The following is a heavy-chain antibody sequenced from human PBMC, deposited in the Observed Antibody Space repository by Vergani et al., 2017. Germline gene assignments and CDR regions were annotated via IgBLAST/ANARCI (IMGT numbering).Heavy chain of an antibody. Sequence: EVQLVQSGAEVKKPGESLKISCKGSGYSFTSYWIGCVRQMPGKGLEWMGIIYPGDSDTRYSPSFQGQVTISADKSISPAYLQWSSLKASDTVMYYCARGGWNYDPSGGVSYFDYWGQGTLVTVSS. CDR1: GYSFTSYW. CDR3: ARGGWNYDPSGGVSYFDY. CDR2: IYPGDSDT. D-gene: IGHD1-7*01. J-gene: IGHJ4*02. V-gene: IGHV5-51*03.